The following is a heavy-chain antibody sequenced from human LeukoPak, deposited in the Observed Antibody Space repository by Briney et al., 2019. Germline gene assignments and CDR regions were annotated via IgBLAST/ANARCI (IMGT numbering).Heavy chain of an antibody. D-gene: IGHD3-22*01. CDR2: IVVGSGNT. Sequence: GASVKVSCKASGFTFTSSAMQWVRQARGQRLEWIGWIVVGSGNTNYAQKFQERVTITRDMSTSTAYMELSSLRSEDTAVYYCAARYYYDGSHNPWGQGTLVTVSS. V-gene: IGHV1-58*02. CDR1: GFTFTSSA. J-gene: IGHJ5*02. CDR3: AARYYYDGSHNP.